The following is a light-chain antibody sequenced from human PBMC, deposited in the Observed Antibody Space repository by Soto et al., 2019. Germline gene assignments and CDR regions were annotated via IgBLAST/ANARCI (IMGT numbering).Light chain of an antibody. V-gene: IGKV1-5*03. CDR1: QSISSW. CDR2: KAS. Sequence: DIQMTQSPSTLSASVGDRVTITCRARQSISSWLAWYQQQPGKAPKLLIYKASSLESGVPSRFSGSGSGTEFALTIRSLQPDDFATYYCQQYDSYRTFGQGTKVEIK. J-gene: IGKJ1*01. CDR3: QQYDSYRT.